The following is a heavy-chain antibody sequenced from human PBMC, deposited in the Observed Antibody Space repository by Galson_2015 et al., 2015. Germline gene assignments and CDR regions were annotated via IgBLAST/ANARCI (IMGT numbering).Heavy chain of an antibody. CDR1: EGSFSIYP. CDR3: ARASQDCSGNSCPYNY. J-gene: IGHJ4*02. Sequence: SVKVSCKASEGSFSIYPISWVRQAPGQGPQWMGGITPIFGTANYAQKFQGRVTITAEKSTTTTYMELSSLTYEDTAMYYCARASQDCSGNSCPYNYWGQGTLVTVSS. D-gene: IGHD2-15*01. CDR2: ITPIFGTA. V-gene: IGHV1-69*06.